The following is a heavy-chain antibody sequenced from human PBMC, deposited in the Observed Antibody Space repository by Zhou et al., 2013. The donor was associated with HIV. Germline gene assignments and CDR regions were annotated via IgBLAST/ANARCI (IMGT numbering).Heavy chain of an antibody. V-gene: IGHV1-24*01. Sequence: QVQLVQSGAEVKPPGASVRVSCKVVGYTLANLAIHWVRRPPGQGLEWMGGFDPEEVTTVYAQKFEGRVILTQDASSDTAYMSMTSLTSDDTAVYFCATMPHLTGTTVDMTAIGGGDYWGRGTRSPCPQ. CDR1: GYTLANLA. D-gene: IGHD3-16*01. J-gene: IGHJ4*02. CDR3: ATMPHLTGTTVDMTAIGGGDY. CDR2: FDPEEVTT.